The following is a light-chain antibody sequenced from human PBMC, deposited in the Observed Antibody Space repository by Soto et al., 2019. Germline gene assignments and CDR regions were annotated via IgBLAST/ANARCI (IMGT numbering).Light chain of an antibody. CDR2: GAS. Sequence: ETVMSQSPAALTVSQGARATLSCRASQSVSSNLAWYQQKPGQAPRLLIYGASTRATGIPARFSGSGSGTEFTLTISSLQSEDFAVYYCQQYNNWWTFGQGTKVAIK. V-gene: IGKV3-15*01. CDR1: QSVSSN. J-gene: IGKJ1*01. CDR3: QQYNNWWT.